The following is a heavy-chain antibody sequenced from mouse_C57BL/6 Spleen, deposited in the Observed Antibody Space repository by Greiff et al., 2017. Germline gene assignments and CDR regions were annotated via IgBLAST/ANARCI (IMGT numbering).Heavy chain of an antibody. J-gene: IGHJ3*01. CDR3: ARRDSSGPFAY. CDR1: GYTFTSYG. D-gene: IGHD3-2*02. CDR2: IYPRSGDT. Sequence: QVQLKQSGAELVRPGASVKLSCKASGYTFTSYGISWVKQRTGQGLEWIGEIYPRSGDTYYNEKFKGKATLTADKSSSTAYMELRSLTSEDSAVYFCARRDSSGPFAYWGQGTLVTVSA. V-gene: IGHV1-81*01.